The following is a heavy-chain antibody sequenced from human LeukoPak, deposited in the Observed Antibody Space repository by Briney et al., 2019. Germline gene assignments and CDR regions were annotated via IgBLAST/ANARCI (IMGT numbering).Heavy chain of an antibody. CDR1: GGSISSYY. CDR2: IYYTGST. V-gene: IGHV4-59*01. Sequence: PSETLSLTCTVSGGSISSYYWIWIRQPPGKGLEWIEYIYYTGSTNYNPSLKSRVTISVDTSKNQFSLKLSSVTAADTAVYYCARDLRIAARTADAFDIWGQGTMVTVSS. D-gene: IGHD6-6*01. CDR3: ARDLRIAARTADAFDI. J-gene: IGHJ3*02.